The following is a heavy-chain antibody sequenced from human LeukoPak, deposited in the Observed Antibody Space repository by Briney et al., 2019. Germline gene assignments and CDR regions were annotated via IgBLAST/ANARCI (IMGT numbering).Heavy chain of an antibody. CDR2: ISNSSSYI. D-gene: IGHD2-15*01. CDR3: ARGCSGGSCYYGMDV. Sequence: AGGSLRLSCAASGFTFSSYSMNWVRQAPGKGLEWVSSISNSSSYIYYADSVKGRFTISRDNAKNSLYLQMNSLRAEDTAVYYCARGCSGGSCYYGMDVWGQGTTVTVSS. V-gene: IGHV3-21*01. CDR1: GFTFSSYS. J-gene: IGHJ6*02.